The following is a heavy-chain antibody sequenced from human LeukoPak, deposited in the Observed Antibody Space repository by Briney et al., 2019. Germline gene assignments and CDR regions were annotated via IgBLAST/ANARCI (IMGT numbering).Heavy chain of an antibody. CDR1: GYTFTSYY. V-gene: IGHV1-46*01. Sequence: ASVKVSCKASGYTFTSYYIHWVRQAPGQGLEWMGIINPSGGSTSYAQKFQGRVTMTRDTSTSTVYMELSSLRSEDTAVYYCARVYCSGGSCYSRFAFDIWGQGTMVTVSS. CDR3: ARVYCSGGSCYSRFAFDI. J-gene: IGHJ3*02. D-gene: IGHD2-15*01. CDR2: INPSGGST.